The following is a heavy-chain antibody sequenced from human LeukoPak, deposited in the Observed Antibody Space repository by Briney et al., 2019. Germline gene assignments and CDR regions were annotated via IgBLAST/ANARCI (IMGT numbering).Heavy chain of an antibody. Sequence: PGGSLRLSCAASGFTFSSYGMHWVRQAPGKGLEWVAIIRYDGSNKYYADSVKGRFTISRDNSKNTLYLQMNSLRAEDTAVYYCARGATMIVAEGFDPWGQGTLVTVSS. CDR1: GFTFSSYG. CDR2: IRYDGSNK. D-gene: IGHD3-22*01. CDR3: ARGATMIVAEGFDP. V-gene: IGHV3-30*02. J-gene: IGHJ5*02.